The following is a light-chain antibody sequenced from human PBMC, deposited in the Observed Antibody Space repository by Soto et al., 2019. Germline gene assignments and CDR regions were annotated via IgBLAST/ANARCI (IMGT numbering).Light chain of an antibody. Sequence: DIQMTQSPSSLSASVGDRVTITCQASQDIDKYLKWYQQKPGKAPKLLIDEVTKLERGVPSRLRGRGFGTHFTFTIGSLQPEDIATYYCKQYYDLPLTFGQGTRLEIK. CDR2: EVT. J-gene: IGKJ5*01. V-gene: IGKV1-33*01. CDR3: KQYYDLPLT. CDR1: QDIDKY.